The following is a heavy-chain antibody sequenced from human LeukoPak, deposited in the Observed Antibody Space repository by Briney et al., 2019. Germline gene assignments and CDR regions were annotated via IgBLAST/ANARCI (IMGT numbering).Heavy chain of an antibody. CDR1: GGSFSGYY. J-gene: IGHJ3*01. V-gene: IGHV4-34*01. CDR3: ARDLLTYYYDTSDYDAFDL. CDR2: INHSGSA. D-gene: IGHD3-22*01. Sequence: SDTLSLTCAVYGGSFSGYYWSWIRQPPGKGLEWIGEINHSGSANYNPSLKSRVTISVDTSKNQFSLKLSSVTAADTAVYYCARDLLTYYYDTSDYDAFDLWGQGTMVTVSS.